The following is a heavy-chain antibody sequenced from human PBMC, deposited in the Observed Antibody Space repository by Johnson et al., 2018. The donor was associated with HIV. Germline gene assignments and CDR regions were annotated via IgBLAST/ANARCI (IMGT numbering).Heavy chain of an antibody. CDR3: AKDMGVWGSYRPGAFDI. CDR2: ISWNSGSI. CDR1: GFTFDDYA. J-gene: IGHJ3*02. V-gene: IGHV3-9*01. D-gene: IGHD3-16*02. Sequence: VQLVESGGGLVQPGRSLRLSCAASGFTFDDYAMHWVRQAPGKGLEWVSGISWNSGSIGYADSVKGRFTISRDNAKNSLYLQMNSLRAEDKALYYCAKDMGVWGSYRPGAFDIWGQGTMVTVSS.